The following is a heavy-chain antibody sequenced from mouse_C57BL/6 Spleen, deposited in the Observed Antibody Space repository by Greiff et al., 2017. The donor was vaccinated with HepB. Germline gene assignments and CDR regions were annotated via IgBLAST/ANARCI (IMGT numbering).Heavy chain of an antibody. CDR3: ARSYLAY. D-gene: IGHD2-10*01. V-gene: IGHV1-55*01. Sequence: QVHVKQSGAELVKPGASVKMSCKASGYTFTSYWITWVKQRPGQGLEWIGDIYPGSGSTNYNEKFKSKATLTVDTSSSTAYMQLSSLTSEDSAVYYCARSYLAYWGQGTLVTVSA. CDR1: GYTFTSYW. J-gene: IGHJ3*01. CDR2: IYPGSGST.